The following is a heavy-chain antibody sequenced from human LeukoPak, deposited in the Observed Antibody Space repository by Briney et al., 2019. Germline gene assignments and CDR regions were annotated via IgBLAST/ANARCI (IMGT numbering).Heavy chain of an antibody. V-gene: IGHV4-59*01. CDR3: ARMGYSSGCYYLDY. J-gene: IGHJ4*02. D-gene: IGHD6-19*01. CDR1: GGSISSYY. Sequence: PSETLSLTCTVSGGSISSYYWSWIRQPPGKGLEWIGNISNSGSTNSNPSLKSRVTISVDTSKNQFSLSLSSVTAADTAVYYCARMGYSSGCYYLDYWGQGTLVTVSS. CDR2: ISNSGST.